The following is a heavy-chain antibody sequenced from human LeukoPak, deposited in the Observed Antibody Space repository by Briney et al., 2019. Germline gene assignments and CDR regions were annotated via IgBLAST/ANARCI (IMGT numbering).Heavy chain of an antibody. CDR2: IIPVLGEA. V-gene: IGHV1-69*04. CDR3: ARGQIAARTSDY. J-gene: IGHJ4*02. Sequence: ASVKVSCKASGGTFGRYSINWVRQAPGQGLEWMGRIIPVLGEARYAQKFQGRVEITADKSTTTAYMELSSLKFEDTAVYYCARGQIAARTSDYWGQGTLVTVSS. D-gene: IGHD6-6*01. CDR1: GGTFGRYS.